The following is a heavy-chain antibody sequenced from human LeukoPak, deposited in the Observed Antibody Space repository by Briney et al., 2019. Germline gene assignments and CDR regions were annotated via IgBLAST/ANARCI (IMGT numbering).Heavy chain of an antibody. CDR2: IYSGGST. CDR1: GFTVSSNY. CDR3: AAGIVVVTEQAFDI. D-gene: IGHD2-21*02. V-gene: IGHV3-66*02. J-gene: IGHJ3*02. Sequence: GGSLRLSCAASGFTVSSNYMSWVRQAPGKGLEWVSVIYSGGSTYYADSVKGRFTISRDNSKNTLYLQMNSLRAEVTAVYYCAAGIVVVTEQAFDIWGQGTMVTVSS.